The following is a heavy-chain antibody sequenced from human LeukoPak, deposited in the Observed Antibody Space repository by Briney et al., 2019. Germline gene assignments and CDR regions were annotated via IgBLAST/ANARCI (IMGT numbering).Heavy chain of an antibody. D-gene: IGHD6-19*01. J-gene: IGHJ4*02. CDR1: GFTFSNFG. CDR3: AKGRVAGNGWTFNDY. V-gene: IGHV3-23*01. Sequence: GGSLRLSCAASGFTFSNFGMSWVRQAPGKGLEWVSSFSGSGSSTYYADSVKGRFSVSRDNSKNTLYLQVTSLRAEDTAVYYCAKGRVAGNGWTFNDYWGQGILVTVSS. CDR2: FSGSGSST.